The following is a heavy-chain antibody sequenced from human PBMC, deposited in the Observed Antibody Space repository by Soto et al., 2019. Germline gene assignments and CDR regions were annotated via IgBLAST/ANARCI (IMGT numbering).Heavy chain of an antibody. V-gene: IGHV1-18*01. CDR2: ISAYNGNT. CDR1: VDTFSSFG. CDR3: ARDQESITDRILQS. D-gene: IGHD3-10*01. J-gene: IGHJ5*02. Sequence: GXSVKVSCKASVDTFSSFGFSWVRQAPGQGLEWLGWISAYNGNTHYAQKVRDRVTLTTDTSTNTAYMELRSLTSDDTAVYYCARDQESITDRILQSWGQGTRVTVSS.